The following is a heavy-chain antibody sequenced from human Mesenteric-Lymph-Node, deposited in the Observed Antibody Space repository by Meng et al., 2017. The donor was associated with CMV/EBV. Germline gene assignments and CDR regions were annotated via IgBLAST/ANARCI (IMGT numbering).Heavy chain of an antibody. CDR3: AHLYYDILTGQYYFDY. CDR2: IYWDDDK. Sequence: FLLSTSGVGVGWIRQPPGKALEWLALIYWDDDKYYSPSLKNRLTITKDTPKNQVVLTITNMDPVDTATYYCAHLYYDILTGQYYFDYWGQGTLVTVSS. J-gene: IGHJ4*02. V-gene: IGHV2-5*02. CDR1: FLLSTSGVG. D-gene: IGHD3-9*01.